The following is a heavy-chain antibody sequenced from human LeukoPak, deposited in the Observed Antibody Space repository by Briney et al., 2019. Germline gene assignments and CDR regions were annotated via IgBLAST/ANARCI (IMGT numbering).Heavy chain of an antibody. V-gene: IGHV4-4*07. CDR2: IYGSGIT. D-gene: IGHD3-22*01. J-gene: IGHJ6*03. CDR1: GGSIISNY. CDR3: ARLKFYDSTGYSPGYYMDV. Sequence: SETLSLTCTVSGGSIISNYWSWIRQSAGSGLELILLIYGSGITDYNPSLKSRVTMSLDTSRKQFSLRLTSVTAADTAVYYCARLKFYDSTGYSPGYYMDVWGKGTTVSVFS.